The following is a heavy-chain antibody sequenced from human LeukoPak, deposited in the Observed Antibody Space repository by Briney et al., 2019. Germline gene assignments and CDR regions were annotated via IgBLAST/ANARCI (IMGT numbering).Heavy chain of an antibody. CDR2: IYYSGST. D-gene: IGHD2-2*01. V-gene: IGHV4-59*01. Sequence: SETLSLTCTVSGDSISSYYCSWIRQPPGKGLEWIGYIYYSGSTNYNPSLKSRVTISVDTSKNQFSLKLSSVTAADTAVYYCARAPCRSTSCYYMDVWGKGTTVTVSS. CDR1: GDSISSYY. CDR3: ARAPCRSTSCYYMDV. J-gene: IGHJ6*03.